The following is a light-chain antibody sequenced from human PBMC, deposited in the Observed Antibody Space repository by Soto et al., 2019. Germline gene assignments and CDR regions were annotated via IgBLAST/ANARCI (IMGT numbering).Light chain of an antibody. CDR2: GAS. CDR3: QQYHTWPIT. J-gene: IGKJ4*01. V-gene: IGKV3-20*01. Sequence: EIVLTQSPGTLSLSPWERATLSCSASQAVSSSSLAWYQQKPGQAPRLLIFGASTRAAGFTDRFSGSGSGTDFTLTISRLEPEDFAIYYCQQYHTWPITFGEGTKVDIK. CDR1: QAVSSSS.